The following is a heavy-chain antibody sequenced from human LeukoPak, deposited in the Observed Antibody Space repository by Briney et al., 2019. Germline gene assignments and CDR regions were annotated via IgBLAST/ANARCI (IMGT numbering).Heavy chain of an antibody. CDR2: ISAYNGNT. Sequence: ASAKVSCTASGYTFTSYGISWVRQAPGQGLEWMGWISAYNGNTNYAQRLQCRVTMTTDTSTSTAYMELSSMRSEDTAVYYCARVRGSWRMSRVFAFQHWGQGTLVTVSS. V-gene: IGHV1-18*01. CDR3: ARVRGSWRMSRVFAFQH. CDR1: GYTFTSYG. D-gene: IGHD6-13*01. J-gene: IGHJ1*01.